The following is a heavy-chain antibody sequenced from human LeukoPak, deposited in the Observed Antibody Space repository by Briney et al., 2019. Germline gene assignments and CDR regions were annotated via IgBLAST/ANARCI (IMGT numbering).Heavy chain of an antibody. CDR1: GFTFGDYA. Sequence: SGRSLRLSCTASGFTFGDYAMSWVRQAPGKGLEWVGFIRSKAYGGTTEYAASVKGRFTISRDDSKSIAYLQMNSLKTEDTAVYYCTRESYDFWSGYYPDDAFDICGQGTMVTVSS. V-gene: IGHV3-49*04. D-gene: IGHD3-3*01. CDR3: TRESYDFWSGYYPDDAFDI. CDR2: IRSKAYGGTT. J-gene: IGHJ3*02.